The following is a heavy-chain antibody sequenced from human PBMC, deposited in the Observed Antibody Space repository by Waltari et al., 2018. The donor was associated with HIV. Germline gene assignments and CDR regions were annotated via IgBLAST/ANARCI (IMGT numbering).Heavy chain of an antibody. V-gene: IGHV4-39*01. CDR1: GGSIRSSRHY. J-gene: IGHJ4*02. CDR2: ISSSGSS. D-gene: IGHD3-16*02. CDR3: ARHLNHGHDYVWGSYRPFDY. Sequence: QLQLQESGPGLVKPSETLSLTCLVSGGSIRSSRHYWGWIRQPPGKGLEWLATISSSGSSFYNPALKSRLTISVDTSKNRFSLRLSSVTAADTAVYYCARHLNHGHDYVWGSYRPFDYWGQGTLVTVSS.